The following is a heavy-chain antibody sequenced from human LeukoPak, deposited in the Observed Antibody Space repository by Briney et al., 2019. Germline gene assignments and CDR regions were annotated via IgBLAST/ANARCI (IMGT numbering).Heavy chain of an antibody. CDR2: IYYSGST. CDR3: ARDKFGDGYNPADY. V-gene: IGHV4-59*01. J-gene: IGHJ4*02. CDR1: GGSISSYY. D-gene: IGHD5-24*01. Sequence: SETLSLTCTVSGGSISSYYWSWIRQPPGKGLEWIGYIYYSGSTNYNPSLKSRVTISVDTSKNQFFLKLSSVTAADTAVYYCARDKFGDGYNPADYWGQGTLVTVSS.